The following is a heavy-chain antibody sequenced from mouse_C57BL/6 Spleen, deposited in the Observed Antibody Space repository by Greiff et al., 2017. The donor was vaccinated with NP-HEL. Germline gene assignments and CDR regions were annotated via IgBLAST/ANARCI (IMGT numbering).Heavy chain of an antibody. V-gene: IGHV14-4*01. CDR2: IDPENGDT. CDR1: GFNIKDAY. D-gene: IGHD1-1*01. CDR3: TTASSYMSFPY. Sequence: EVQLQQSGAELVRPGASVKLSCTASGFNIKDAYMHWVKQRPEQGLEWIGWIDPENGDTEYASKFQGKATITADPSSNTAYLQLSSLTSEDTAVDYCTTASSYMSFPYWGQGTLVTVSA. J-gene: IGHJ3*01.